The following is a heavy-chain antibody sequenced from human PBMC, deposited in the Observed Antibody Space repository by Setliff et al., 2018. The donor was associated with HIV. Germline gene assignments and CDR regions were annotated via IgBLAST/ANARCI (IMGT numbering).Heavy chain of an antibody. CDR1: GGSISSSTYY. V-gene: IGHV4-39*02. J-gene: IGHJ4*02. D-gene: IGHD3-22*01. Sequence: SETLSLTCTVSGGSISSSTYYWGWIRQPPGKGLEWIGSIYYSGRTYHNPSLKSRVTISVDTSKNHLSLKVSSLTAADTAVYYCARAPYYDYRGLAVYYFDYWGQGTLVTVSS. CDR2: IYYSGRT. CDR3: ARAPYYDYRGLAVYYFDY.